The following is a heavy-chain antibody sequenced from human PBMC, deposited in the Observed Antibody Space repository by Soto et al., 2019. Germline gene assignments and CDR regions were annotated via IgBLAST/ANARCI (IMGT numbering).Heavy chain of an antibody. Sequence: PSETLSLTCTFSGASINSGDYYWSWIRQPPGKGLEWIGYIYYTGNTVFNPSLKSRVSISVDTPKNQFSLRLNSVTAADTAVYYCSSLPDGYTSGLDYWGPGTLVTVSS. J-gene: IGHJ4*02. V-gene: IGHV4-30-4*01. CDR3: SSLPDGYTSGLDY. CDR1: GASINSGDYY. CDR2: IYYTGNT. D-gene: IGHD5-12*01.